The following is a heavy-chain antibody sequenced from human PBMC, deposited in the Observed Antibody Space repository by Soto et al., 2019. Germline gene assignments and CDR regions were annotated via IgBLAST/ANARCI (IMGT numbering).Heavy chain of an antibody. CDR1: GYTFTNYG. CDR2: INAYNGNT. Sequence: QVQLVKSGAEVKKPGASVKVSCKASGYTFTNYGISWVRQAPGQGLEWMGWINAYNGNTNYAQNFQGKVTMTTDTFTSTAYMELRSLRSDDTAVYYCARDWFGVDYWGQGTLVTVSS. J-gene: IGHJ4*02. V-gene: IGHV1-18*01. D-gene: IGHD3-16*01. CDR3: ARDWFGVDY.